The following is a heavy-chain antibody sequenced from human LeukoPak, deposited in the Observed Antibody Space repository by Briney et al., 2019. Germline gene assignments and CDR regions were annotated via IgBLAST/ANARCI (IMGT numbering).Heavy chain of an antibody. CDR1: GGSISSYY. Sequence: SETLSLTCTVSGGSISSYYWSWIRQPPGKGLEWIGYIYYSGSTNYNPSLKSRVTISVDTSKNQFSLKLSSVTAADTAVYYCARLRRDSSHGYWGQGTLVTVSS. CDR2: IYYSGST. V-gene: IGHV4-59*08. CDR3: ARLRRDSSHGY. J-gene: IGHJ4*02. D-gene: IGHD3-3*01.